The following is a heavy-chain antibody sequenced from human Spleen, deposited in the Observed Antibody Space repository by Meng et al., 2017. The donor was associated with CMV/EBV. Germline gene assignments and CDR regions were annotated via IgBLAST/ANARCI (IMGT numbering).Heavy chain of an antibody. CDR2: IYYSGST. CDR1: GGSISSYY. CDR3: ARVKKSNHGYYFDY. D-gene: IGHD1-14*01. V-gene: IGHV4-59*12. Sequence: SETLSLTCTVSGGSISSYYWSWIRQPPGKGLEWIAIIYYSGSTHYNSSLKSRVTISVDTSKNQFSLKLTSVTAADTAVYYCARVKKSNHGYYFDYWGQGTLVTVSS. J-gene: IGHJ4*02.